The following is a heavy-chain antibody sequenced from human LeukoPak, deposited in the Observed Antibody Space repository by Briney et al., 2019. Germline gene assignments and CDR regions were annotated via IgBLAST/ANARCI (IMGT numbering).Heavy chain of an antibody. J-gene: IGHJ4*02. D-gene: IGHD4-17*01. CDR3: ARDKIYGDSYFDY. CDR2: MKQDGSEK. Sequence: GGSLRPSCAASGFTFSTYWMSWVRQAPGKGLEWVANMKQDGSEKYYVDSVEGRFTISRDNAKNSLYLQMNSLRAEDSAVYYCARDKIYGDSYFDYWGQGTLVAVSS. V-gene: IGHV3-7*01. CDR1: GFTFSTYW.